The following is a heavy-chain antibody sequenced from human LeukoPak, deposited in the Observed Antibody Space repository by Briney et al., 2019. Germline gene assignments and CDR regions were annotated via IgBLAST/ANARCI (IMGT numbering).Heavy chain of an antibody. Sequence: SQTLSLTCAISVDNVSSNSAIWNWIRQSPSRGLEWLGRTYYRSTWYNDYAVSVRGRITVNPDTSKNQFSLHLNSVTPEDTAVYYCARRLTQYDCFDPWGQGILVTVSS. CDR1: VDNVSSNSAI. D-gene: IGHD2-2*01. V-gene: IGHV6-1*01. CDR2: TYYRSTWYN. J-gene: IGHJ5*02. CDR3: ARRLTQYDCFDP.